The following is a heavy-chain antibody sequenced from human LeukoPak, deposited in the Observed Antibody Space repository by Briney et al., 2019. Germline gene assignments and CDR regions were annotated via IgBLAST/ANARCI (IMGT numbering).Heavy chain of an antibody. D-gene: IGHD3-22*01. CDR1: GFTFSSYW. V-gene: IGHV3-74*01. J-gene: IGHJ4*02. Sequence: GGSQRLSCAASGFTFSSYWMHWVRQAPGKGLVWVSRINSDGSSTSYADSVKGRFTISRDNAKNTLYLQMNSLRAEDTAVYYCARARYYEKFDYWGQGTLVTVSS. CDR2: INSDGSST. CDR3: ARARYYEKFDY.